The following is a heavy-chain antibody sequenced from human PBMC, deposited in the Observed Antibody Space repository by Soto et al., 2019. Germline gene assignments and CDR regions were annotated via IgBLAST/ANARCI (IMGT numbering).Heavy chain of an antibody. J-gene: IGHJ4*02. CDR3: GRGFILGVVIFDPSPPSFNY. CDR2: IYYSGST. Sequence: SETLSLTRTVSGGSISSGGYYWSWIRQHPGKGLEWIGYIYYSGSTYYNPSLKSRVTISVDTSKNQFSLKLSSVTAADTAVYYCGRGFILGVVIFDPSPPSFNYWGKEPLLTVS. CDR1: GGSISSGGYY. V-gene: IGHV4-31*03. D-gene: IGHD3-3*01.